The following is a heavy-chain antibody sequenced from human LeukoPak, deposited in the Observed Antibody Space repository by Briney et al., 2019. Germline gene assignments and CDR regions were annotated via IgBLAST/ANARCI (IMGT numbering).Heavy chain of an antibody. D-gene: IGHD2-15*01. J-gene: IGHJ6*02. CDR2: ISYDGSNK. Sequence: GGSLRLSCAASGFTFSSYAMHWVRQAPGKGLEWVAVISYDGSNKYYADSVKGRFTISRDNSKNTLYLQMNSLRAEDTAVYYCARVQDPIYYYYGMDVWGQGTTVTVSS. CDR1: GFTFSSYA. CDR3: ARVQDPIYYYYGMDV. V-gene: IGHV3-30-3*01.